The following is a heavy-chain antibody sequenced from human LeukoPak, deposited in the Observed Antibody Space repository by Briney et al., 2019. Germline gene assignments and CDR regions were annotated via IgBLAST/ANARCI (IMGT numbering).Heavy chain of an antibody. CDR3: ARDYYGSGTYYHDY. V-gene: IGHV3-53*01. D-gene: IGHD3-10*01. J-gene: IGHJ4*02. CDR2: IYSSGNA. Sequence: PGGSLRLSCAASGFTVSSNYMIWVRQAPGKGLEWVSVIYSSGNAYYADSVKGRFTISRDNSKNTLYLQINSLRAEDTAVYYCARDYYGSGTYYHDYWGQGTLVTVSS. CDR1: GFTVSSNY.